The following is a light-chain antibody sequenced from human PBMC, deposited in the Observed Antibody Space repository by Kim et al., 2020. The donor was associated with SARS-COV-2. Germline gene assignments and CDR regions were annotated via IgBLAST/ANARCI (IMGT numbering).Light chain of an antibody. J-gene: IGLJ3*02. Sequence: SPGGTVTLTCASSTGAVTSDNLPHWFQQKPGQTPRALIYRTINKHSWTPARFSGSLLGDKAALTLSGVQPEDEADYYCLLYFHGWVFGGGTQLTVL. CDR2: RTI. CDR1: TGAVTSDNL. CDR3: LLYFHGWV. V-gene: IGLV7-43*01.